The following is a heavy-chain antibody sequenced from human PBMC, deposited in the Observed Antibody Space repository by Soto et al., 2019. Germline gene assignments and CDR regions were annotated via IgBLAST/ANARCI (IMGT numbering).Heavy chain of an antibody. J-gene: IGHJ4*02. CDR1: GYIFIDYW. CDR2: VYPRDSDT. D-gene: IGHD3-22*01. CDR3: ARQIYDSDTGPNFQYYFDS. Sequence: GASLKISCKASGYIFIDYWIGWVRQMPGKGLEWMGIVYPRDSDTRYSPSFRGHVTISVTKSITTVFLQWSSLRASDTAMYYCARQIYDSDTGPNFQYYFDSWGQGTPVTVSS. V-gene: IGHV5-51*01.